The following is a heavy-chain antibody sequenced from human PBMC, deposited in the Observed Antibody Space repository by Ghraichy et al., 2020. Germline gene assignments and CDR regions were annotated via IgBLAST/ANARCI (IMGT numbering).Heavy chain of an antibody. D-gene: IGHD3-10*01. J-gene: IGHJ4*02. CDR3: AKDHRSMVRGVIGY. Sequence: GESLNISCAASGFTFSSYGMHWVRQAPGKGLEWVAVISYDGSNKYYADSVKGRFTISRDNSKNTLYLQMNSLRAEDTAVYYCAKDHRSMVRGVIGYWGQGTLVTVSS. CDR2: ISYDGSNK. CDR1: GFTFSSYG. V-gene: IGHV3-30*18.